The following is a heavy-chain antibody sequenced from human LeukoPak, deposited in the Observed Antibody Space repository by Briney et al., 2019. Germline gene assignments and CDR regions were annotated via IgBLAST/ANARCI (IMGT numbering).Heavy chain of an antibody. D-gene: IGHD3-22*01. CDR3: ARDRGYYDSSGYFVYGMDV. J-gene: IGHJ6*02. Sequence: GGSLRLSCAASGFTFSSYWMHWVRQAPGKGLVWVSRINSDGSSTSYADSVKGRFTISRDNAKNTLYLQMNSLRAEDTAVYYCARDRGYYDSSGYFVYGMDVWGQGTTVTVSS. V-gene: IGHV3-74*01. CDR1: GFTFSSYW. CDR2: INSDGSST.